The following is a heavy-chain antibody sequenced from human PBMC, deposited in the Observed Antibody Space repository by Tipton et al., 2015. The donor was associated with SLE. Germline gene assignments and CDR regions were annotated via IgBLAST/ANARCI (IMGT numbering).Heavy chain of an antibody. D-gene: IGHD6-13*01. V-gene: IGHV4-38-2*01. CDR1: GYSITTAYY. Sequence: TLSLTCAVSGYSITTAYYWGWIRQPPGKGLEWIGSIYYSGSTYYNPSLKSRVTISVDTSKNQFSLKLSSVTAADTAVYYCARVGIAAALDYWGQGTLVTVSS. CDR3: ARVGIAAALDY. J-gene: IGHJ4*02. CDR2: IYYSGST.